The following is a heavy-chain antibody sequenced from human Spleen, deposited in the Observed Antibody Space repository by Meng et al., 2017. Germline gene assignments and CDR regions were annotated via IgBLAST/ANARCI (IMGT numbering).Heavy chain of an antibody. CDR1: GGSLSGYY. D-gene: IGHD6-13*01. Sequence: QGQLQQWGAGLLKPSETLSLTCAVYGGSLSGYYWSWIRQPPGKGLEWIGDVHHRGSTNYNPSLKSRVTISVDTSKNQFSLNLSSVTAADTAVYYCARLYNSRWNAAEYFQHWGQGTLVTVSS. V-gene: IGHV4-34*02. J-gene: IGHJ1*01. CDR3: ARLYNSRWNAAEYFQH. CDR2: VHHRGST.